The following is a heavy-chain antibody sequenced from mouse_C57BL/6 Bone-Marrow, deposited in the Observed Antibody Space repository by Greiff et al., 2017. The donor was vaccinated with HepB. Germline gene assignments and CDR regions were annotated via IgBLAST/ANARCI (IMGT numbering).Heavy chain of an antibody. D-gene: IGHD1-1*01. CDR3: AKGLTTVVAKFDY. CDR1: GFTFSDYG. V-gene: IGHV5-17*01. Sequence: EVQVVESGGGLVKPGGSLKLSCAASGFTFSDYGMHWVRQAPEKGLEWVAYLSSGSSTIYYADTVKGRFTISRDNAKNTLFLQMTSLRSEDTAMYYCAKGLTTVVAKFDYWGQGTTLTVSS. J-gene: IGHJ2*01. CDR2: LSSGSSTI.